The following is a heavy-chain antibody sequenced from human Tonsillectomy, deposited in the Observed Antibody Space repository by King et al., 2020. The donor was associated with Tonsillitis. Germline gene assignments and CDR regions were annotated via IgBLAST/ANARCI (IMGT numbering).Heavy chain of an antibody. Sequence: LVQSGAEVKKPGASVKVSCKASGYTFTSYGISWVRQAPGQGLEWMGWISAYNGNKNYAQKLQGRVTMTTDTSTSTAYMELRSLRSDDTAVYYCARHHSPGYRSSWYFADAFDICGQGTMVTVSS. CDR3: ARHHSPGYRSSWYFADAFDI. V-gene: IGHV1-18*04. J-gene: IGHJ3*02. CDR2: ISAYNGNK. CDR1: GYTFTSYG. D-gene: IGHD6-13*01.